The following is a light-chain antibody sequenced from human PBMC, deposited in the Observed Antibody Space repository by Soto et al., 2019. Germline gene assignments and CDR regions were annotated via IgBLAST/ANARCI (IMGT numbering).Light chain of an antibody. J-gene: IGKJ4*01. CDR1: QSLSNNY. Sequence: EIVLTQSPGTLSLSPGERATLSCRASQSLSNNYLAWYQQKPGQAPRLLIYGASSRATGVPDRFSGSGSGTDFTLTISRLEPEDFAVYYCQQYGGSLTFGGGTKVEIK. V-gene: IGKV3-20*01. CDR2: GAS. CDR3: QQYGGSLT.